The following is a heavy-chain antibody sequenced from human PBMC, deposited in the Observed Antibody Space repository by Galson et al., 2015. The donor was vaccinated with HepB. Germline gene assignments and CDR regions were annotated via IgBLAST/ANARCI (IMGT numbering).Heavy chain of an antibody. J-gene: IGHJ4*02. Sequence: SLRLSCAASGFTFSSYGMHWVRQAPGKGLEWVAVISYDGSSATYADSVKGRFTISRDNAKNTLYLQMNSLRAEDTAVYYCAREYIAPAEIDYWGQGTLVTVAS. V-gene: IGHV3-30*03. CDR1: GFTFSSYG. D-gene: IGHD6-13*01. CDR2: ISYDGSSA. CDR3: AREYIAPAEIDY.